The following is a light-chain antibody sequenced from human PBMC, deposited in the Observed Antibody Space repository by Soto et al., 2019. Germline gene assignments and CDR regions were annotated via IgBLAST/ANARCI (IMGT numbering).Light chain of an antibody. V-gene: IGKV3-20*01. J-gene: IGKJ1*01. CDR3: QQYGSSPQT. Sequence: EIVLTQSPGTLSLSPGERATLSCRASQNINNNYLAWYQQTPGQAPRLLIHRASSRPTGIPDRFSGSGSGTDFTLTISRLEPEDAAVFYCQQYGSSPQTFGQGTRVEIK. CDR1: QNINNNY. CDR2: RAS.